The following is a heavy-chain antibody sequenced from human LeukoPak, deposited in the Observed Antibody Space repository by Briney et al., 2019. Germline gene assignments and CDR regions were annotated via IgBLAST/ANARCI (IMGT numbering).Heavy chain of an antibody. D-gene: IGHD2-15*01. J-gene: IGHJ6*03. CDR2: TYYRSKWYN. CDR3: ARGLAVAASSSRKYYYYYMDV. CDR1: GDSVSSNSAA. Sequence: SQTLSLTCAISGDSVSSNSAAWNWIRQSPSRGLEWLGRTYYRSKWYNDYAVSVKSRITINPDTSKNQFSLQLNSVTPEDTAVYYCARGLAVAASSSRKYYYYYMDVWGKGTTVTVSS. V-gene: IGHV6-1*01.